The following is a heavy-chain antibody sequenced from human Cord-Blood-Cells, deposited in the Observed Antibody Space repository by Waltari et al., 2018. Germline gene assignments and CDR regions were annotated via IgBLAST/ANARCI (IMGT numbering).Heavy chain of an antibody. V-gene: IGHV1-8*02. J-gene: IGHJ4*02. CDR1: GHTFTSPD. Sequence: QVQLVQSGAEVPTPGPSVRVYCKASGHTFTSPDINWVRQATGQGLEWMGWMNPNSGNTGYAQKFQGRVTMTRNTSISTAYMELSSLRSEDTAVYYCARSHLDYWGQGTLVTVSS. CDR3: ARSHLDY. CDR2: MNPNSGNT.